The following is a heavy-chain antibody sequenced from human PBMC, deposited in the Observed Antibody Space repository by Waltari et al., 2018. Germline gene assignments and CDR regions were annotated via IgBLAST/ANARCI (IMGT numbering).Heavy chain of an antibody. Sequence: QVQLVQSGAEVKKPGSSVKVSCKASGGTFSSYAISWVRQAPGQGLEWMGRIIPSFGTANYAQKFQGRVTITADKSTSTAYMELSSLRSEDTAVYYCARDPLRRDYYGSGPYWGQGTLVTVSS. D-gene: IGHD3-10*01. V-gene: IGHV1-69*08. CDR2: IIPSFGTA. CDR3: ARDPLRRDYYGSGPY. J-gene: IGHJ4*02. CDR1: GGTFSSYA.